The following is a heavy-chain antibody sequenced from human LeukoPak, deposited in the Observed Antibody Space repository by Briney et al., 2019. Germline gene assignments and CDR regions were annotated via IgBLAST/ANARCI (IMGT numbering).Heavy chain of an antibody. D-gene: IGHD2-2*01. Sequence: GESLKISCKGSGYSFTSYWIGRVRQMPGKGLEWMGIIYPGDSDTRYSPSFQGQVTISADKSISTAYLQWSSLKASDTAMYYCARLGRGVVPAAYFDYWGQGTLVTVSS. CDR3: ARLGRGVVPAAYFDY. J-gene: IGHJ4*02. CDR1: GYSFTSYW. V-gene: IGHV5-51*01. CDR2: IYPGDSDT.